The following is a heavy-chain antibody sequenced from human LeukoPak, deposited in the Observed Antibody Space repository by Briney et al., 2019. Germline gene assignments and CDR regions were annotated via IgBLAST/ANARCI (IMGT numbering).Heavy chain of an antibody. J-gene: IGHJ6*02. CDR2: IKQDGSEK. CDR1: GFTFSNYW. D-gene: IGHD4-17*01. Sequence: GGSLRLSCAASGFTFSNYWMSWVRQAPGKGLEWVANIKQDGSEKYYVNSMKGRFTISRDNAKNSLYLQMNSLRAEDTAVYYCARASGTVTNTYYYGMDVWGQGTTVTVSS. CDR3: ARASGTVTNTYYYGMDV. V-gene: IGHV3-7*01.